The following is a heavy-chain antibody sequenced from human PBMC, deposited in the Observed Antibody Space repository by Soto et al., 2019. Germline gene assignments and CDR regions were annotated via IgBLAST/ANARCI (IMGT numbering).Heavy chain of an antibody. D-gene: IGHD4-17*01. Sequence: EVQLVESGGGLVKPGGSLRLSCAASGFTFSSYTVNWVRQAPGKGLEWVSSISSSSDYIYYADSLKGLFTISRDNAKNSLFLQMNSLRAEDTAVYYCARVNDYGESFYFIYYGMDVWGQGTTVTVSS. CDR1: GFTFSSYT. J-gene: IGHJ6*01. CDR3: ARVNDYGESFYFIYYGMDV. CDR2: ISSSSDYI. V-gene: IGHV3-21*01.